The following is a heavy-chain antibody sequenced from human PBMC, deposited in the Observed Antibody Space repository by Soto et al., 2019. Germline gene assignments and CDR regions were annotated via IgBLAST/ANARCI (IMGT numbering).Heavy chain of an antibody. V-gene: IGHV4-31*03. CDR2: IYYSGST. CDR1: GGSISSGGYY. CDR3: ARSRRAGYGDYSVYFDY. D-gene: IGHD4-17*01. J-gene: IGHJ4*02. Sequence: SETLSLTCTVSGGSISSGGYYWSWIRQHPGKGLEWIGYIYYSGSTYYNPSLKSRVTISVDTSKNQFSPKLSSVTAADTVVYYCARSRRAGYGDYSVYFDYWGQGTLVTVSS.